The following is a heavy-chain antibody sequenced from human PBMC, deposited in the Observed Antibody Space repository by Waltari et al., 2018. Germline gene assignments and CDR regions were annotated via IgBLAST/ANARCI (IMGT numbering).Heavy chain of an antibody. V-gene: IGHV4-34*01. J-gene: IGHJ3*02. CDR2: INHSGST. Sequence: QVQLQQWGAGLLKPSETLSLTCAVYGGSFSGYYWSWIRQPPGKGLGWIGEINHSGSTTYNPSLESGVTISVDTSKNQFSLKLSSVTAAETAVYYCARVNRREGSTSCWYACDIWGQGTMVTVSS. D-gene: IGHD2-2*01. CDR1: GGSFSGYY. CDR3: ARVNRREGSTSCWYACDI.